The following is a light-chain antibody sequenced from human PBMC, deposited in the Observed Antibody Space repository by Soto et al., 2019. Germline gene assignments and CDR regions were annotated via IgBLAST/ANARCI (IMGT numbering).Light chain of an antibody. CDR1: MRDIGAYNL. Sequence: QSVLTQPASVSGSPGQSITIFCAGTMRDIGAYNLVSWYQQHPGRAPQLIIYEVRNRPSGSSFRFSGSKSGNTASLTISGLQAEYEADYYCSSFTSRSSLIFGGGTKLTV. CDR2: EVR. V-gene: IGLV2-14*01. CDR3: SSFTSRSSLI. J-gene: IGLJ2*01.